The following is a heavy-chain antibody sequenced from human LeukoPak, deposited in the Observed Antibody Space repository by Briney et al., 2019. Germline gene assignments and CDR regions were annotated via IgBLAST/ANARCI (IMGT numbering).Heavy chain of an antibody. V-gene: IGHV3-33*01. CDR2: IWYDGSNK. CDR1: GFTFNSYG. CDR3: ARDYYGSGTYYRPLDY. D-gene: IGHD3-10*01. J-gene: IGHJ4*02. Sequence: PGGSLRLSCAASGFTFNSYGMHWVRQAPGKGLEWVAVIWYDGSNKYYADSVKGRFTISRDNAKNSLYLQMNSLRAEDTAVYYCARDYYGSGTYYRPLDYWGQGTLVTVSS.